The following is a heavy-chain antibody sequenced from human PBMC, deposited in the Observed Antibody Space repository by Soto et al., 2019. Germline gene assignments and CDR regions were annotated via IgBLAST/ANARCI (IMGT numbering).Heavy chain of an antibody. J-gene: IGHJ6*02. CDR1: GFTFGDYA. D-gene: IGHD6-13*01. Sequence: GGSLRLSCTTSGFTFGDYAMSWFRQAPGKGLEWVGAVRSKAYGGTTDYAASVKGRFDISRDDSKSIAYLQMNSVTTEDSAVYFCARYTYTSRYSYYGMDVWGHGTTVTV. V-gene: IGHV3-49*03. CDR2: VRSKAYGGTT. CDR3: ARYTYTSRYSYYGMDV.